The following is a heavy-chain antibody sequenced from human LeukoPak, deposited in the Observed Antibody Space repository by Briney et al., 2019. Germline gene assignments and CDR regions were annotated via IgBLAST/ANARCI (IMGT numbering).Heavy chain of an antibody. CDR3: ARGGSRYYDFWSGPYFDY. Sequence: ASVKVSCKASGYTFTSYYMHWVRQAPGQGLEWMGWINPNSGGTNYAQKFQGRVTMTRDTSISTAYMELSRLRSDDTAVYYCARGGSRYYDFWSGPYFDYWGQGTLVTVSS. D-gene: IGHD3-3*01. CDR2: INPNSGGT. CDR1: GYTFTSYY. J-gene: IGHJ4*02. V-gene: IGHV1-2*02.